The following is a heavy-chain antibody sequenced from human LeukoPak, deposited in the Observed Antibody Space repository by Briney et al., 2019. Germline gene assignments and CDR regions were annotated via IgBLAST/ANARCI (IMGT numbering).Heavy chain of an antibody. CDR1: GIRFTTHW. D-gene: IGHD3-3*01. CDR3: ASAYASYDFWSGYENFDF. CDR2: IRQDGGEK. V-gene: IGHV3-7*01. J-gene: IGHJ4*02. Sequence: PGGSLRLSCAASGIRFTTHWMNWVRQAPGKGLEWAASIRQDGGEKKYVDSVKGRFTISRDLAQNSLFLQMNSLRAEDTAVYYCASAYASYDFWSGYENFDFWGQGTLVTVSS.